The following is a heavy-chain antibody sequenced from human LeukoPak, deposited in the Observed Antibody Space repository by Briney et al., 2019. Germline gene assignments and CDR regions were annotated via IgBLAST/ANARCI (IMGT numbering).Heavy chain of an antibody. CDR1: GFTFSSYA. V-gene: IGHV3-23*01. D-gene: IGHD2-15*01. CDR2: ISGSGGST. J-gene: IGHJ4*02. Sequence: GGSLRLSCAAPGFTFSSYAMSWVRQAPGKGLEWVSAISGSGGSTYYADSVKGRFTISRDNSKNTLYLQMNSLRAEDTAVYYCAKGYCSGGSCYPVDYWGQGTLVTVSS. CDR3: AKGYCSGGSCYPVDY.